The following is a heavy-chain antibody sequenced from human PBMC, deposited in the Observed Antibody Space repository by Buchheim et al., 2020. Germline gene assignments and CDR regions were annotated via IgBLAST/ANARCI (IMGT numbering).Heavy chain of an antibody. J-gene: IGHJ4*02. CDR1: GFDFSSYG. V-gene: IGHV3-23*01. Sequence: EVQLLESGGGLVQPGGSLRLSCAASGFDFSSYGMTWVRRAPGKGLEWVSITRCNGDTTHYAESVKGSFTISRDNSRSTLYLQMNSLGTEDTAIYYCAQVIDTRICNYGPASYFAYWGQGTL. CDR3: AQVIDTRICNYGPASYFAY. D-gene: IGHD3-10*01. CDR2: TRCNGDTT.